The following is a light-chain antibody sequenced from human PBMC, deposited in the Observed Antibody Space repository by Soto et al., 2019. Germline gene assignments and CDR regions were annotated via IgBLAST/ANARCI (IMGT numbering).Light chain of an antibody. CDR3: QSYDSSLSGYV. CDR1: SSNIGAGYD. Sequence: QSVLTQPPSVSAAPGQRVTISCTGSSSNIGAGYDVHWYQQFPGTAPKLLIYGNSNRPSRVPDRFSGSKSGTSASLAITGLQAEDEADDYCQSYDSSLSGYVFGTGTKVTVL. V-gene: IGLV1-40*01. J-gene: IGLJ1*01. CDR2: GNS.